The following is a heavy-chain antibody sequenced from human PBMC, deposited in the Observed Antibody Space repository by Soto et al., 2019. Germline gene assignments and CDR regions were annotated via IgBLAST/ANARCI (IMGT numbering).Heavy chain of an antibody. Sequence: EVQLLESGGGLVQPGGSLRLSCAASGFTFSSYALSWVRQAPGKGLEWVSIISNSGGNTFYADSVKGRCTISRDNSKNTLYLQMNNLRAEDTAVYYCAKHFDSGCPDYWGQGTLVTVSS. D-gene: IGHD6-19*01. CDR1: GFTFSSYA. V-gene: IGHV3-23*01. CDR2: ISNSGGNT. CDR3: AKHFDSGCPDY. J-gene: IGHJ4*02.